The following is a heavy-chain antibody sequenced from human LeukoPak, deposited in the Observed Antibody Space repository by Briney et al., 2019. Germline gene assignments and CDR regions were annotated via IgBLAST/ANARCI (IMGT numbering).Heavy chain of an antibody. V-gene: IGHV5-51*01. J-gene: IGHJ4*02. CDR2: IYPGDSDT. CDR3: ARQPFYCSGGSCYDFDY. D-gene: IGHD2-15*01. CDR1: GYSFTSYW. Sequence: GESLKISCKGSGYSFTSYWIGWVRQMPGKGLEWMGIIYPGDSDTRYSPSFQGHVTISADKSISTAYLQWSSLKASDTAMYYCARQPFYCSGGSCYDFDYWGQGTLVTVSS.